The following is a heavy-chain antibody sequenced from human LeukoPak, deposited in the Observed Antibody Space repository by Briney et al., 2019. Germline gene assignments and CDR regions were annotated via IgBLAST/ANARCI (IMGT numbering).Heavy chain of an antibody. CDR1: GGSISSSSYY. V-gene: IGHV4-39*01. CDR2: IYYSGDT. CDR3: ARHQWHYYYYMGV. J-gene: IGHJ6*03. D-gene: IGHD6-19*01. Sequence: PSETLSLTCTVSGGSISSSSYYWGWIRQPPGKGLDWIGSIYYSGDTYYNPSLKSRRVTISVDTSKNQFSLRLSSVTAADTAVYDCARHQWHYYYYMGVWGKGSTVTVSS.